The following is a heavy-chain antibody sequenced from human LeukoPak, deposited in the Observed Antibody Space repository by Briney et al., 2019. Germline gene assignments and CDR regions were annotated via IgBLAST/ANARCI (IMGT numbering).Heavy chain of an antibody. V-gene: IGHV5-10-1*01. D-gene: IGHD6-19*01. Sequence: GESLRISCKGSGYTFTTYWITWVRQMPGKGLEWMGRIDPSDSYTNYSPSFQGHVPISVDKSISTAYLKWSSLKSSDTAMYYCARRFVSRRLSYSSGWKQDVYFDYWGQGTLVTVSS. CDR1: GYTFTTYW. J-gene: IGHJ4*02. CDR3: ARRFVSRRLSYSSGWKQDVYFDY. CDR2: IDPSDSYT.